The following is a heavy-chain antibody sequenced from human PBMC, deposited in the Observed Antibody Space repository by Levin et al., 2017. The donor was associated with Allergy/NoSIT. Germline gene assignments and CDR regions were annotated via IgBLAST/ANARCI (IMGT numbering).Heavy chain of an antibody. CDR2: IYPGDSHT. Sequence: KPGGSLRLSCKGSGYSFTSYWIGWVRQMPGKGLEWMGIIYPGDSHTRYSPSFQGQVTISADKSISTAYLQWSSLKASDTAMYYCARGVGHCGGDCYPFANWGQGTLVTVSS. CDR1: GYSFTSYW. J-gene: IGHJ4*02. CDR3: ARGVGHCGGDCYPFAN. D-gene: IGHD2-21*02. V-gene: IGHV5-51*01.